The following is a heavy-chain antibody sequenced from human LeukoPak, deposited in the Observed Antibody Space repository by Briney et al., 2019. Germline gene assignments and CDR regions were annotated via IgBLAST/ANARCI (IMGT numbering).Heavy chain of an antibody. J-gene: IGHJ4*02. Sequence: SQTLSLTCTVSGGSISSGGYYWSWIRQPPGKGLEWIGYIYHSGSTYYNPSLKSRVTISVDTSKNQFSLKLSSVTAADTAVYYCARDLGGIAAAIDYWGQGTLVTVSS. V-gene: IGHV4-30-2*01. CDR3: ARDLGGIAAAIDY. D-gene: IGHD6-13*01. CDR1: GGSISSGGYY. CDR2: IYHSGST.